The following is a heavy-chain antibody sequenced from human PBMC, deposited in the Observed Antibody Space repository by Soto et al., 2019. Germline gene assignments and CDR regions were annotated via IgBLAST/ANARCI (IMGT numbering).Heavy chain of an antibody. V-gene: IGHV4-39*01. CDR2: IFYSGST. CDR3: VRHAQWIIRAY. CDR1: GGSISSSSYY. D-gene: IGHD5-12*01. Sequence: SETLSLTCTVSGGSISSSSYYWGWIRQPPGKGLEWIGSIFYSGSTYYNPSLKSRVTISVDTSKNQFSLKLTSVTAADTAVYYCVRHAQWIIRAYWGQGSLVTVSS. J-gene: IGHJ4*02.